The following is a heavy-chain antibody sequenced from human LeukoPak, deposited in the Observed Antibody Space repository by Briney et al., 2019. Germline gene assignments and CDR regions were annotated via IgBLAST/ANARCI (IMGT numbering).Heavy chain of an antibody. CDR3: ARDHMATTNPLFDY. CDR1: GFTFSDYY. V-gene: IGHV3-11*04. J-gene: IGHJ4*02. D-gene: IGHD5-24*01. Sequence: PGGSLRLSCAASGFTFSDYYMSWIRQAPGKGLEWVSYISSSGSTIYYAGSVKGRFTISRDNAKNSLYLQMNSLRAEDTAVYYCARDHMATTNPLFDYWGQGTLVTVSS. CDR2: ISSSGSTI.